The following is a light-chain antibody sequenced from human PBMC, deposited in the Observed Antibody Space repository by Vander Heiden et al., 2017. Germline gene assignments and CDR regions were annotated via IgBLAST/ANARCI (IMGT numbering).Light chain of an antibody. CDR1: QGISNY. CDR2: GAF. Sequence: DIQWNPSPSSLSASVGDRVAITCRASQGISNYLAWYQQKAGKAPRRLIYGAFSLQSGVPSRFSGSRSGTEFTLTVSSLQPEDFATYYCLQHNSFPWTFGQGTKVEIK. J-gene: IGKJ1*01. V-gene: IGKV1-17*01. CDR3: LQHNSFPWT.